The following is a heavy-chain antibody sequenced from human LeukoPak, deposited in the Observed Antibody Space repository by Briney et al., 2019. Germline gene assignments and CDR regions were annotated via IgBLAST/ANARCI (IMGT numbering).Heavy chain of an antibody. CDR1: GFTFSSYG. D-gene: IGHD6-13*01. J-gene: IGHJ4*02. V-gene: IGHV3-30*18. CDR2: ISYDGSNK. CDR3: AKGDGIAAAGYAY. Sequence: GGSLRLSCAASGFTFSSYGMHWVRQAPGKGLEWVAVISYDGSNKYYADSVKGRFTISRDNSKNTLYLQMNSLRAEDTAVYYCAKGDGIAAAGYAYWGQGTLATVSS.